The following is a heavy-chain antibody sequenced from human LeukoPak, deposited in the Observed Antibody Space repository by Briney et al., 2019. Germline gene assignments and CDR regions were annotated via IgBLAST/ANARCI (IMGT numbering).Heavy chain of an antibody. CDR2: IYYSGST. Sequence: SEALSLTCTVSGGSISSSFYYWGWIRQPPGKGLEWIGSIYYSGSTYYSPSLKSRVTISVDTSKNQFSLKLSSVTAADTAVYYCARQDGMTAVTTVIDYWGQGTLVTVSS. CDR3: ARQDGMTAVTTVIDY. V-gene: IGHV4-39*01. D-gene: IGHD4-11*01. CDR1: GGSISSSFYY. J-gene: IGHJ4*02.